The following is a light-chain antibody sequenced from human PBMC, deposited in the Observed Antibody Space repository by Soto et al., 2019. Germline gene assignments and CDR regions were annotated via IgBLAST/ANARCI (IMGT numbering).Light chain of an antibody. J-gene: IGLJ1*01. Sequence: QSVLTQAPSVSGTPGQRVTITCSGSSSNIGRNSVNWYQHLPGTAPKLLTHGNNHRPSGVPDRFSGSKSGTSASLAISGPQPEDEADYCCAAWDDSLNEYVFGDGTKVNVL. CDR3: AAWDDSLNEYV. CDR2: GNN. CDR1: SSNIGRNS. V-gene: IGLV1-44*01.